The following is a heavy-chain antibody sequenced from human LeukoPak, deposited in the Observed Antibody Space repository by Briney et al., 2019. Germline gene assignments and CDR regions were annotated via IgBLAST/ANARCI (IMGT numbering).Heavy chain of an antibody. CDR2: ISSDGTNT. CDR3: ARDWGGSGPTSHDY. CDR1: GFTYKSSW. D-gene: IGHD3-16*01. Sequence: GGSLRLSCAASGFTYKSSWMHWVRQPPGRGPVWVSRISSDGTNTRYADSVRGRFTVSRDNAKNTLYLQMNSLRVEDSAVYYCARDWGGSGPTSHDYWGQGTLVTVSS. J-gene: IGHJ4*02. V-gene: IGHV3-74*01.